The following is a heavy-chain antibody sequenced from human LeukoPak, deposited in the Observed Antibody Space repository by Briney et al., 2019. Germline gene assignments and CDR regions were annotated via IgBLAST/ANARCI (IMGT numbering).Heavy chain of an antibody. Sequence: GGSLRLSCAAPGFIFNNYGMSWVRQAPGKGLEWVSSISGSGPSTAYADSVKGRFTISRDKSKNTLYLQMNSLKVEDTAVYYCARLPTFYFDSSHYHYDYWGRGTQVTVSP. CDR2: ISGSGPST. CDR1: GFIFNNYG. D-gene: IGHD3-22*01. J-gene: IGHJ4*02. V-gene: IGHV3-23*01. CDR3: ARLPTFYFDSSHYHYDY.